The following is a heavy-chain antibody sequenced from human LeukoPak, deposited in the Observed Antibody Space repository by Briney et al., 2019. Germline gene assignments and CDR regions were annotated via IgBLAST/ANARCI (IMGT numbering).Heavy chain of an antibody. CDR3: ARVSRTGRYSSSPKYFDY. Sequence: GGSLRLSCAASGFTFSSYSMNWVRQAPGKGLEWVSSISSSSSYIYYADPVKGRFTISRDNAKNSLYLQMNSLRAEDTAVYYCARVSRTGRYSSSPKYFDYWGQGTLVTVSS. CDR2: ISSSSSYI. J-gene: IGHJ4*02. V-gene: IGHV3-21*01. D-gene: IGHD6-6*01. CDR1: GFTFSSYS.